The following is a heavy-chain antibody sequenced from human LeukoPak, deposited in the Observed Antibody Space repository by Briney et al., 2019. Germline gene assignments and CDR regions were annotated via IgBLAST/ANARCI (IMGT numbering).Heavy chain of an antibody. J-gene: IGHJ4*02. CDR3: ARDYYGWSTPRFDY. D-gene: IGHD2-8*02. CDR2: IYHSGTT. Sequence: SETLSLTCTVSGYSITSGYYWGWVRQPPGKGLEWIGSIYHSGTTYYNPSLKSRVTMSVDTSKNQFSLKLSSVTAADTAVYYCARDYYGWSTPRFDYWGQGTLVTVSS. V-gene: IGHV4-38-2*02. CDR1: GYSITSGYY.